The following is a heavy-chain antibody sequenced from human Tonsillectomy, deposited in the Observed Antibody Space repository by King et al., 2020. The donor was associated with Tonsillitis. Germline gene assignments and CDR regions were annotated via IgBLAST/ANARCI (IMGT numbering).Heavy chain of an antibody. Sequence: VQLVESGGDLVQPGGSLRLSCAASGFTFSTYSMNWVRQAPGKGLEWVSYISSSSTTIYYTESVKGRFTISRDNAKNSLYLQMNSLRGEDTAVYYCAGGPFSSSLQALEYWGQGILVTVSS. CDR2: ISSSSTTI. D-gene: IGHD6-6*01. V-gene: IGHV3-48*01. J-gene: IGHJ4*02. CDR1: GFTFSTYS. CDR3: AGGPFSSSLQALEY.